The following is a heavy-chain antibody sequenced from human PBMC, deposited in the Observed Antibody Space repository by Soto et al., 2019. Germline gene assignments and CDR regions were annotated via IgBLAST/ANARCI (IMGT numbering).Heavy chain of an antibody. CDR2: IDPSDSYT. V-gene: IGHV5-10-1*01. CDR3: ARRSIDIVVVPAAIRSYYYYYGMDV. D-gene: IGHD2-2*02. J-gene: IGHJ6*02. CDR1: GYSFTSYW. Sequence: PGESLKISCKGSGYSFTSYWISWVRQMPGKGLEWMGRIDPSDSYTNYSPSFQGHVTISADKSISTAYLQWSSLKASDTAMYYCARRSIDIVVVPAAIRSYYYYYGMDVWGQGTTVTVSS.